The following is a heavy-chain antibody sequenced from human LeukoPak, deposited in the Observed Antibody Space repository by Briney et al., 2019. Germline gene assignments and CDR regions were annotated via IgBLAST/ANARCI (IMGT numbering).Heavy chain of an antibody. D-gene: IGHD3-10*01. Sequence: PPGGSLRLSCAASGFSFSSYAMSWVRQAPGKGLEWVSVIGGGPGNTYYTDSVKGRFTISRDNSKNTLYLHLNSLRAEDTAVYYCAKGPMAGGFDIWGQGTMVTVSS. V-gene: IGHV3-23*01. CDR2: IGGGPGNT. J-gene: IGHJ3*02. CDR3: AKGPMAGGFDI. CDR1: GFSFSSYA.